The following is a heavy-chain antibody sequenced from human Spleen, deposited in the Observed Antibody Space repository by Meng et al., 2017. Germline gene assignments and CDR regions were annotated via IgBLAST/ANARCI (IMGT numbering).Heavy chain of an antibody. D-gene: IGHD2-21*02. Sequence: SETLSLTCAIYGGSFSGYYWSWIRQSPGKGLEWTGEINHSGSTNYNPSLKSRVTISVDTSKNQFSLKLSSVTAADTAVYYCAGGAVVTLIFYHTMDVWGQGTTVTVSS. V-gene: IGHV4-34*01. CDR1: GGSFSGYY. CDR3: AGGAVVTLIFYHTMDV. CDR2: INHSGST. J-gene: IGHJ6*02.